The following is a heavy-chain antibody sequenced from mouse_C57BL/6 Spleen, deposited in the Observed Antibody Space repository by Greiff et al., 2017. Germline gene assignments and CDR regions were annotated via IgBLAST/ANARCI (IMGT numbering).Heavy chain of an antibody. CDR3: ARERQLRIPFDY. J-gene: IGHJ2*01. CDR1: GYAFSSSW. D-gene: IGHD3-2*02. V-gene: IGHV1-82*01. Sequence: VQRVESGPELVKPGASVKISCKASGYAFSSSWMNWVKQRPGKGLEWIGRIYPGDGDTNYNGKFKGKATLTADKSSSTAYMQLSSLTSEDSAVYFCARERQLRIPFDYWGQGTTLTVSS. CDR2: IYPGDGDT.